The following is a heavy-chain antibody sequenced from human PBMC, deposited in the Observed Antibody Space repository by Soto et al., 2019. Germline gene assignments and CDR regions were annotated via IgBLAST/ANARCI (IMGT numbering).Heavy chain of an antibody. Sequence: SETLSLTCTVSGGSISSYYWSWIRQPPGKGLEWIGYIYYSGSTNYNPSLKSRVTISVDTSKNQFSLKLSSVTAADTAVYYCARQSGYYYYMDVWGKGTTVTVSS. CDR3: ARQSGYYYYMDV. J-gene: IGHJ6*03. D-gene: IGHD6-25*01. CDR2: IYYSGST. V-gene: IGHV4-59*08. CDR1: GGSISSYY.